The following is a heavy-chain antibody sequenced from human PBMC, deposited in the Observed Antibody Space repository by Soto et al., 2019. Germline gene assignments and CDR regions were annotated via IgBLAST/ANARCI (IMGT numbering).Heavy chain of an antibody. V-gene: IGHV1-69*13. CDR2: IIPIFGTA. CDR1: GGTFSSYA. J-gene: IGHJ6*02. D-gene: IGHD6-19*01. CDR3: VRESPIKEQWLVRANYYYYYGMDV. Sequence: SVKVSCKDSGGTFSSYAISWVRQAPGQGLEWMGGIIPIFGTANYAQKFQGRVTITADESTSTAYMELSSLRSEDTAVYYCVRESPIKEQWLVRANYYYYYGMDVWGQGTTVTVSS.